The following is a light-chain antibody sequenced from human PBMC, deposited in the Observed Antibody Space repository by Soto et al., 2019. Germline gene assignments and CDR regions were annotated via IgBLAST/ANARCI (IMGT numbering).Light chain of an antibody. Sequence: EIVMTQSPATLSVSPGERATLSCRASQSVSSTLAWYQQKPGQAPRLLIYGASTRATGIPARFSGSESGTAFTLTISSLQSEDLAVYYCQQYNNWPPGTFGQGTKVEIK. CDR2: GAS. CDR3: QQYNNWPPGT. J-gene: IGKJ1*01. V-gene: IGKV3-15*01. CDR1: QSVSST.